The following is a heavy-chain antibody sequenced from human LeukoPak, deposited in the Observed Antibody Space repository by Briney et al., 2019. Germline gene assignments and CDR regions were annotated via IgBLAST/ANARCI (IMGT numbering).Heavy chain of an antibody. CDR1: GFTFSSYG. Sequence: GGSLRLSCAASGFTFSSYGMHWARQAPGKGLEWVAVIWYDGSNKYYADSVKGRFTISRDNSKNTLYLQMNSLRAEDTAVYYCATGIEMATIPSDYWGQGTLVTVSS. CDR3: ATGIEMATIPSDY. V-gene: IGHV3-30*02. D-gene: IGHD5-24*01. J-gene: IGHJ4*02. CDR2: IWYDGSNK.